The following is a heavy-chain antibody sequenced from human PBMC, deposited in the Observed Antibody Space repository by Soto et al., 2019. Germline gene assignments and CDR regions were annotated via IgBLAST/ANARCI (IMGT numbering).Heavy chain of an antibody. V-gene: IGHV3-15*07. CDR1: GFTFSNAW. Sequence: GGSLRLSCAASGFTFSNAWMNWVRQAPGKGLEWVGRIKSKTDGGTTDYAAPVKGRFTISRDDSKNTLYLQMNNLKTEDTAVYYCTTSYDSSGYYYLEGGYYYYGMDVWGQGTTVTVSS. D-gene: IGHD3-22*01. J-gene: IGHJ6*02. CDR2: IKSKTDGGTT. CDR3: TTSYDSSGYYYLEGGYYYYGMDV.